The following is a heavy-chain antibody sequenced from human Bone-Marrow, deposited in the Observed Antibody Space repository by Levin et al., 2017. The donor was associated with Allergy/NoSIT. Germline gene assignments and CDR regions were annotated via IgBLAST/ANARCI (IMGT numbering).Heavy chain of an antibody. J-gene: IGHJ4*02. CDR1: GGSVSSGSYY. V-gene: IGHV4-61*01. CDR2: IYYSGST. D-gene: IGHD6-13*01. Sequence: SETLSLTCTVSGGSVSSGSYYWSWIRQPPGKGLEWIGYIYYSGSTNYNPSLKSRVTISVDTSKNQFSLKLSSVTAADTAVYYCARVIAAAALFDYWGQGTLVTVSS. CDR3: ARVIAAAALFDY.